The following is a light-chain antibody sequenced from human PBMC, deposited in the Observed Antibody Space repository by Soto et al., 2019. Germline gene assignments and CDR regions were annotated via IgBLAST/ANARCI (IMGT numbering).Light chain of an antibody. V-gene: IGKV3-15*01. CDR3: QQCRNWTLT. CDR1: QNVYNN. J-gene: IGKJ4*01. CDR2: DAS. Sequence: EIVMTQSPATLSVSPGEGATLSCKASQNVYNNLAWYQQRPGQPPRLLIYDASTRATGISARFSGSGYGTEFPHTISRLQSEDFAVYFCQQCRNWTLTFGGGTKVEIK.